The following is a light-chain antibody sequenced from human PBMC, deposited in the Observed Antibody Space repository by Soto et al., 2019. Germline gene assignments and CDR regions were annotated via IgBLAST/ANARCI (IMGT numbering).Light chain of an antibody. Sequence: DIVVTQSPLSLPVTPGEPASSXXRTXQSLLHINGYNYLDWYQQKPGEAPKXXIFTGSLLHSGVPPRFSGSGSGTEFTLTISSLQPDDFATYYCQHYNSYSEAFGQGTKVDIK. CDR3: QHYNSYSEA. CDR2: TGS. CDR1: QSLLHINGYNY. V-gene: IGKV2-28*01. J-gene: IGKJ1*01.